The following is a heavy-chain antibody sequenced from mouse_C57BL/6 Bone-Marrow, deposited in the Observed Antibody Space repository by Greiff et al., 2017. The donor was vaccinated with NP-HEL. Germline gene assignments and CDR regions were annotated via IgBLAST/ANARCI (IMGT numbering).Heavy chain of an antibody. V-gene: IGHV1-81*01. CDR3: ARWRDGYEFAY. Sequence: QVQLQQSGAELARPGASVKLSCKASGYTFTSYGISWVKQRTGQGLEWIGEIYPRSGNTSYNEKFKGKATLTADKSSSTAYMELRSLTSEDSAVYFCARWRDGYEFAYWGQGTLVTVSA. CDR1: GYTFTSYG. J-gene: IGHJ3*01. CDR2: IYPRSGNT. D-gene: IGHD2-2*01.